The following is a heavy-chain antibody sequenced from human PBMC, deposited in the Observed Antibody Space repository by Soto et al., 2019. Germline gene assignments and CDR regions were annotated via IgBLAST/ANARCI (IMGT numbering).Heavy chain of an antibody. CDR3: ARNVLLWFGDYHHGMYL. Sequence: ETLCLTRAGCGGAFRGGYRIRCRPPPGKGLEWIGEINHSGSTNYNPSLKSRVTISVDTSKNQFSLKLSSVTAADTAVYYCARNVLLWFGDYHHGMYLWGQGTTLTVSS. J-gene: IGHJ6*02. V-gene: IGHV4-34*01. D-gene: IGHD3-10*01. CDR1: GGAFRGGY. CDR2: INHSGST.